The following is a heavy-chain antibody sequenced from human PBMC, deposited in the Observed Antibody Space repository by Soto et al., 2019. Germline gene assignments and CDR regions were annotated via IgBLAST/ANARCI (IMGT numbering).Heavy chain of an antibody. Sequence: ASVKVSCKASGYTFTSYDINWVRQATGQGLEWMGWMNPNSGNTGYAQKFQGRVTMTRNTSISTAYMELSSLRSEDTAVYYCARVVNIVVVTAIPSWFDPWGQGTLVTSPQ. CDR1: GYTFTSYD. D-gene: IGHD2-21*02. CDR2: MNPNSGNT. J-gene: IGHJ5*02. CDR3: ARVVNIVVVTAIPSWFDP. V-gene: IGHV1-8*01.